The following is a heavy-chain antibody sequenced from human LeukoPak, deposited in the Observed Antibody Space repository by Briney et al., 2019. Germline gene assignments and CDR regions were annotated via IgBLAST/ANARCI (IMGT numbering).Heavy chain of an antibody. V-gene: IGHV4-38-2*02. CDR1: GYSISSGYY. CDR3: ARVDTYYYDSSGYYIDY. Sequence: PSETLSLTCTVSGYSISSGYYWGWIRQPPGQGLEWIGSIYHSGSTYYNPSLKSRVTISVDTSKNQFSLKLSSVTAADTAVYYCARVDTYYYDSSGYYIDYWGQGTPVTVFS. J-gene: IGHJ4*02. CDR2: IYHSGST. D-gene: IGHD3-22*01.